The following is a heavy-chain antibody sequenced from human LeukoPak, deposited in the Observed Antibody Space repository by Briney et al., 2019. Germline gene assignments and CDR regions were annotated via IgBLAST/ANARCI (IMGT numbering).Heavy chain of an antibody. CDR3: ARGLAGTGGDAFDI. CDR2: IIPIFGTA. Sequence: SVKVSCKASGGTFSSYAISWVRQAPGRGLEWMGGIIPIFGTANYAQKFQGRVTITADESTSTAYMELSSLRSEDTAVYYCARGLAGTGGDAFDIWGQGTMVTVSS. V-gene: IGHV1-69*13. CDR1: GGTFSSYA. J-gene: IGHJ3*02. D-gene: IGHD6-19*01.